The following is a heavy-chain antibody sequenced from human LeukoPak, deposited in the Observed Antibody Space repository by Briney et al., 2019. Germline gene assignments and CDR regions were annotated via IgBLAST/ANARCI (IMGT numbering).Heavy chain of an antibody. Sequence: PSETLSLTCTVSGGSISSGDYYWSWIRQPPGKGLEWIGYIYYSGSTNYNPSLKSRVTISVDTSKNQFSLKLSSVTAADTAVYYCARDRYGYGGNPHWFDYWGQGTLVTVSS. J-gene: IGHJ4*02. D-gene: IGHD4-23*01. CDR2: IYYSGST. V-gene: IGHV4-61*08. CDR1: GGSISSGDYY. CDR3: ARDRYGYGGNPHWFDY.